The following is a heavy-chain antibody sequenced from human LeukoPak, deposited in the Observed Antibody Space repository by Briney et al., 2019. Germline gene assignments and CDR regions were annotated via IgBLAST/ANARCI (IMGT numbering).Heavy chain of an antibody. D-gene: IGHD2-2*02. Sequence: SETLSLTCTVSGGSISSYYWSWIRQPPGKGLEWIGYIYYSGSTNYNPSLKSRVTISVDTSKNQFSLKLSSVTAADTAVYYCARVRYCSSTSCYIHFDYWGQGTLVTVSS. V-gene: IGHV4-59*12. CDR3: ARVRYCSSTSCYIHFDY. CDR2: IYYSGST. CDR1: GGSISSYY. J-gene: IGHJ4*02.